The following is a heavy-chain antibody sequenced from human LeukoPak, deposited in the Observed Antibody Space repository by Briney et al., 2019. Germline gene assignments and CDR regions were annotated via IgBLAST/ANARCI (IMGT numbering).Heavy chain of an antibody. D-gene: IGHD4-17*01. J-gene: IGHJ4*01. CDR3: ARELKYDYGDPRFDF. CDR2: IISSSSYI. V-gene: IGHV3-21*01. Sequence: GGSLRLSGAASGFTFSSYSTNWVRKAPGKGLKWVSSIISSSSYIYYADSVKGRFTISRDNAKNSLYLQMSSLKAEDTAVYYCARELKYDYGDPRFDFWGQGTMVTVSS. CDR1: GFTFSSYS.